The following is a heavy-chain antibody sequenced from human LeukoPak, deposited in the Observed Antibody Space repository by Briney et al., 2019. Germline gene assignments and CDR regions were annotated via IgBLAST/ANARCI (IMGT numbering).Heavy chain of an antibody. J-gene: IGHJ3*02. Sequence: GGSLRLSCKGSGYSFTSYWIGWVRQMPGKGLEWMGIIYPGDSDTRYSPSFQGQVTISADKSISTAYLQWSSLKASDTAMYYCARHRVVSYYYDSSGYSAFDIWGQGTMVTVSS. D-gene: IGHD3-22*01. CDR2: IYPGDSDT. V-gene: IGHV5-51*01. CDR3: ARHRVVSYYYDSSGYSAFDI. CDR1: GYSFTSYW.